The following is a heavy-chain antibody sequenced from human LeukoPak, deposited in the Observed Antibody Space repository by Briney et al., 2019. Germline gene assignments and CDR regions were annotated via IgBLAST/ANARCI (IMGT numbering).Heavy chain of an antibody. V-gene: IGHV3-74*01. D-gene: IGHD6-6*01. Sequence: GGSLRLSCAASGFAFSSYWMHWVRQAPGKELVWVSRINSDGSSTSYADSVKGRFTISRDNAKNTLYLQMNGLRAEDTAVYYCARDKPSSIAARFDYWGQGTLVTVSS. CDR1: GFAFSSYW. J-gene: IGHJ4*02. CDR2: INSDGSST. CDR3: ARDKPSSIAARFDY.